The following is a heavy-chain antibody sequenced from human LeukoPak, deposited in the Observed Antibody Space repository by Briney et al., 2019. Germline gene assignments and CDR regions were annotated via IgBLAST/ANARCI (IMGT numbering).Heavy chain of an antibody. V-gene: IGHV4-61*08. CDR2: IYYSGST. D-gene: IGHD4-23*01. Sequence: SQTLSLTCTVSGGSISSGDYYWSWIRQPPGKGLEWIGYIYYSGSTNYNPSLKSRVTISVDTSKNQFSLKLSSVTAADTAVYYCARAVYGGKIFDYWGQGTLVTVSS. CDR1: GGSISSGDYY. J-gene: IGHJ4*02. CDR3: ARAVYGGKIFDY.